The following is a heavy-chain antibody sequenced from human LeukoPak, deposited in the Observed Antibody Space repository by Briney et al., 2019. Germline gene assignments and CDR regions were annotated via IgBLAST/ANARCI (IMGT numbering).Heavy chain of an antibody. V-gene: IGHV3-21*01. J-gene: IGHJ3*01. CDR1: GFTFSTYN. CDR2: IVSSSSDI. Sequence: PGGSLRLSCAASGFTFSTYNMNWVRQAPGKGLEWVSSIVSSSSDIYYTDSVQGRFTISRDNAKNSLYLQMNSLRAEDTALYYCARTGSRRASDFWGQGTMVTVSS. D-gene: IGHD3-10*01. CDR3: ARTGSRRASDF.